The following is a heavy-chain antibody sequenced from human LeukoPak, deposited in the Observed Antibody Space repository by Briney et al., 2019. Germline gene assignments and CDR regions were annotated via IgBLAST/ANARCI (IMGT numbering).Heavy chain of an antibody. V-gene: IGHV1-46*01. Sequence: ASVNVSCKASGYTFTSYFIHWVRQAPGQGLEWMGRVNPSAGSTTYAQKFQGRVTMTRDTSTRMLYMELSSLRSDDTAVYYCARDDTYGFSNWGQGTLVTVSS. J-gene: IGHJ4*02. CDR1: GYTFTSYF. CDR3: ARDDTYGFSN. D-gene: IGHD2-8*01. CDR2: VNPSAGST.